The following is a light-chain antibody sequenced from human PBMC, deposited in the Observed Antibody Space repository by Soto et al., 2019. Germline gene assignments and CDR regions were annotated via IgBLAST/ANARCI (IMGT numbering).Light chain of an antibody. CDR3: QQFDDSGT. V-gene: IGKV3-20*01. J-gene: IGKJ5*01. CDR2: GAS. Sequence: IVLTQSPGTLSLSPWERATLSCRASQSVSSSYLAWYQQKPGQAPRLLIYGASSRATGIPDRFSGSGSGTDFTLTISGMEPEESAVYYCQQFDDSGTFGQGTRLEIK. CDR1: QSVSSSY.